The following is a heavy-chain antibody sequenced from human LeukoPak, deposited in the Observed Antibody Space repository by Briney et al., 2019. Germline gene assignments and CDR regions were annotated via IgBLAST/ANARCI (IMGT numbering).Heavy chain of an antibody. Sequence: ASVKVSCKASGYTFTGYYMHWVRQAPGQGLEWMGWINPNSGGTNYAQKFQGRVTMTRDTSISTAYMELRSLRSEDTAVYYCATVPPGVYTSWYIDSWGQGTLVTVSS. CDR1: GYTFTGYY. V-gene: IGHV1-2*02. CDR2: INPNSGGT. D-gene: IGHD3-16*01. CDR3: ATVPPGVYTSWYIDS. J-gene: IGHJ4*02.